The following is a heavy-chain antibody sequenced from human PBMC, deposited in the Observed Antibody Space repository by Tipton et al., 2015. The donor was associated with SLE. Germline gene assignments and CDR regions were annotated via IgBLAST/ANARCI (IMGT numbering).Heavy chain of an antibody. CDR2: INHSGST. V-gene: IGHV4-34*01. CDR3: ARGPTRGSGSNWFDP. Sequence: TLSLTCAVYGGSFSGYYWSWIRQPPGKGLEWIGEINHSGSTNYNPSLKSRVTISVDTSKNQFSLKPSPVTAADTAVYYWARGPTRGSGSNWFDPWGQGTLVTVSS. J-gene: IGHJ5*02. D-gene: IGHD3-10*01. CDR1: GGSFSGYY.